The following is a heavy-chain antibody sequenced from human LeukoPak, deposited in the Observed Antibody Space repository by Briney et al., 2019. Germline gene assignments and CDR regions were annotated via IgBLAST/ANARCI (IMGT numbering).Heavy chain of an antibody. V-gene: IGHV3-9*01. J-gene: IGHJ4*02. D-gene: IGHD3-9*01. CDR3: AKELFRYFDWFSGDY. CDR2: ISWNSGSI. Sequence: HPGGSPRVSSAAPGFTLDVYATRSVRPALGEGLGWVSGISWNSGSIGYADSVKGRFTTSRDNAKNSRYLQMNSLRAEDTALYYCAKELFRYFDWFSGDYWGQGTLVTVSS. CDR1: GFTLDVYA.